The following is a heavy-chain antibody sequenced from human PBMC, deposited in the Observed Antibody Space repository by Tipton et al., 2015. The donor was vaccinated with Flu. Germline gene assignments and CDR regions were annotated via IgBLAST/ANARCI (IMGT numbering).Heavy chain of an antibody. D-gene: IGHD2-21*01. CDR2: MNLDGSEI. Sequence: SLRLSCAVSGFTFRNYRMDWVRQAPGKGLEWVAKMNLDGSEIYYVASVKGRFTISRDNAKNSLYLQMNSLRAEDTALYYCARQIGGGDCYWGQGTLVTVSS. J-gene: IGHJ4*02. CDR3: ARQIGGGDCY. CDR1: GFTFRNYR. V-gene: IGHV3-7*03.